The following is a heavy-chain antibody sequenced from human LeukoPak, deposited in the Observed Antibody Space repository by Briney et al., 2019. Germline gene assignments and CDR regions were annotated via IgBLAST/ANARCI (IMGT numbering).Heavy chain of an antibody. V-gene: IGHV3-23*01. CDR2: ISGGAGGA. J-gene: IGHJ4*02. CDR1: GFTFSSYA. D-gene: IGHD3-10*01. CDR3: AKDGGYGSGSYYPDY. Sequence: GGSLRLSCAASGFTFSSYAMNWVRQAPGKGLEWVSSISGGAGGASYADSVKGRFTMTRNNSKNTLYLQMNSLRAEDTAVYYCAKDGGYGSGSYYPDYWGQGTLVTVSS.